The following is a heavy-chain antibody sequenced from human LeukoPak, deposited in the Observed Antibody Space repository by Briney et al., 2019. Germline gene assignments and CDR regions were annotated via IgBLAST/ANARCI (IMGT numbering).Heavy chain of an antibody. CDR2: ISYDGSNK. V-gene: IGHV3-30*04. CDR1: GFTFSSYA. D-gene: IGHD2-2*01. CDR3: ARWRSTSGDQDFDY. J-gene: IGHJ4*02. Sequence: GRSLRHSCAASGFTFSSYAMHWVRQAPGKGLEWVAVISYDGSNKYYADSVKGRFTISRDNSKNTLYLQMNSLRAEDTAVYYCARWRSTSGDQDFDYWGQGTLVTVSS.